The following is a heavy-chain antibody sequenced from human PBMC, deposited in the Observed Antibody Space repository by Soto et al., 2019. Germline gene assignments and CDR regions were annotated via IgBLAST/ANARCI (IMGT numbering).Heavy chain of an antibody. CDR3: ARGGGVPGWDYYGMDV. D-gene: IGHD3-3*01. J-gene: IGHJ6*02. CDR2: ISYDGSNK. Sequence: PGGSLRLSCAASGFTFSSYAMHGVRQAPGKGLEWVAVISYDGSNKYYEDSVKGQFTITRDNSKNTLYLQMNSMRAKDTAVYYCARGGGVPGWDYYGMDVWGQGTTVTVSS. CDR1: GFTFSSYA. V-gene: IGHV3-30-3*01.